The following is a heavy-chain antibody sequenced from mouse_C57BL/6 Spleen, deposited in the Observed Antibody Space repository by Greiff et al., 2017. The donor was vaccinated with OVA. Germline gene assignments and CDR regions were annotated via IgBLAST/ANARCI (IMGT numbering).Heavy chain of an antibody. Sequence: VQLQQPGAELVKPGASVKMSCKASGYTFTSYWITWVKQRPGQGLEWIGDIYPGSGSTNYNEKFKGKATFTADTSSNTAYMQLSSLTTEDSATYYCARERTWVAYWGQGTLVTVSA. V-gene: IGHV1-55*01. CDR3: ARERTWVAY. CDR1: GYTFTSYW. J-gene: IGHJ3*01. CDR2: IYPGSGST.